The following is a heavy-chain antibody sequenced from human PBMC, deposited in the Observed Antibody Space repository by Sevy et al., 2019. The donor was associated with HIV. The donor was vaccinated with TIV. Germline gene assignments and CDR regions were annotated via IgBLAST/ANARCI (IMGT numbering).Heavy chain of an antibody. V-gene: IGHV3-11*01. CDR3: AREGMVSPDAFDI. CDR2: ISNSGSDI. D-gene: IGHD3-10*01. Sequence: GGSLRLSCAASEFTFSDYYMSWFRQPPGKGLEWVSYISNSGSDIYYADSVKGRFTISRDNAKKSLYLQMNSLRVEDTAVYYCAREGMVSPDAFDIWGQGTLVTVSS. CDR1: EFTFSDYY. J-gene: IGHJ3*02.